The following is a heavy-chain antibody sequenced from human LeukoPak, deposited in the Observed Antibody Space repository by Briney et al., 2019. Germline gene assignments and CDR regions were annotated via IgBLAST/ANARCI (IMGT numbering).Heavy chain of an antibody. Sequence: SGGSLRLSCEASGFTFNTYSMNWARQAPGKGLEWVSYISSSSSTIYYADSVKGRFTISRDNAKNSLYLQMNSLRAEDTAVYYCARASSSRTEYYFDYWGQGTLVTVSS. V-gene: IGHV3-48*01. CDR3: ARASSSRTEYYFDY. D-gene: IGHD6-6*01. J-gene: IGHJ4*02. CDR2: ISSSSSTI. CDR1: GFTFNTYS.